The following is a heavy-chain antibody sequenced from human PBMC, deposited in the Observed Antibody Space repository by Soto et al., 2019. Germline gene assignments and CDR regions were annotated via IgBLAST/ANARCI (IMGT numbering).Heavy chain of an antibody. CDR2: MYYSGST. J-gene: IGHJ3*02. D-gene: IGHD3-22*01. Sequence: SETLSLTCTVSGGSISSYYWSWIRQPPGKGLEWIGYMYYSGSTYYNPSLKSRVTISIDRSKNQFSLKLTSVTAADTAMYYCARTDYDSSGYDGDAFDIWGQGTMVTVSS. CDR3: ARTDYDSSGYDGDAFDI. CDR1: GGSISSYY. V-gene: IGHV4-59*01.